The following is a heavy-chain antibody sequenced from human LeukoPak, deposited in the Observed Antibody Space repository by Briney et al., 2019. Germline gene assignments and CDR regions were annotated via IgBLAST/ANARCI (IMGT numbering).Heavy chain of an antibody. V-gene: IGHV1-8*03. Sequence: ASVKVSCKASGYTFTSYGINWVRQATGQGLEWMGWMNPNSGNTGYAQKFQGRVTITRNTSISTAYMELSSLRSEDTAVYYCAREFSGSYVAFDIWGQGTMVTVSS. CDR2: MNPNSGNT. J-gene: IGHJ3*02. CDR1: GYTFTSYG. D-gene: IGHD1-26*01. CDR3: AREFSGSYVAFDI.